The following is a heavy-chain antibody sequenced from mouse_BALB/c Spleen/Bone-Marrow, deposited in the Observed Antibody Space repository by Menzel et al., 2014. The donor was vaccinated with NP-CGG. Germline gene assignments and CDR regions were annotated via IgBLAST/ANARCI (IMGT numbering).Heavy chain of an antibody. CDR2: INPSNGGT. D-gene: IGHD4-1*01. CDR1: GYTFTSHY. J-gene: IGHJ2*01. CDR3: TRGRTWEWDN. V-gene: IGHV1S81*02. Sequence: QVQLQQSAAALVKPWASVKLSCKASGYTFTSHYMYWVKQRPGQGLEWIGEINPSNGGTNFNEKFKSRATLTVDKSSSTAYMQLSSRTSEDSAVYYCTRGRTWEWDNWSQGTTLTVSS.